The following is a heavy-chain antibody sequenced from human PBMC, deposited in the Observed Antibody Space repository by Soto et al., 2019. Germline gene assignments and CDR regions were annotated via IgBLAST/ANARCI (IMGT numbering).Heavy chain of an antibody. CDR3: AREGDCSSGSCALYSHDYFGMDV. D-gene: IGHD2-15*01. CDR2: ISAYNGNT. V-gene: IGHV1-18*01. J-gene: IGHJ6*02. CDR1: GYTFTRYG. Sequence: QVQLVQSGAEVKKPGASVKVSCKASGYTFTRYGISWVRQAPGQGLEWMGWISAYNGNTNYAQKFQGRVTMTTDTSTSTAYMELRSLTSDDTAVYYCAREGDCSSGSCALYSHDYFGMDVWGQGTTVTVSS.